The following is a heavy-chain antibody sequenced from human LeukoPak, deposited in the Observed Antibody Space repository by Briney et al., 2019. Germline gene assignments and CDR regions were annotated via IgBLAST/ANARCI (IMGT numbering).Heavy chain of an antibody. CDR3: ASPTGHYYYYMDV. J-gene: IGHJ6*03. Sequence: ASVKVSCKVSGYTLTELSMHWVRQAPGKGLEWMGGFDPEDGETIYAQKFQGRVTITADESTSTAYMELSSLRSEDTAVYYCASPTGHYYYYMDVWGKGTTVTVSS. CDR2: FDPEDGET. CDR1: GYTLTELS. V-gene: IGHV1-24*01.